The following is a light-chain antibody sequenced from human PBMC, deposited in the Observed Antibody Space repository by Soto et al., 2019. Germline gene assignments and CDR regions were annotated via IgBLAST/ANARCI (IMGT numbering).Light chain of an antibody. CDR1: QNVYSN. V-gene: IGKV3-15*01. CDR3: QQHGNWPLT. Sequence: EIVMTQSPATLSVSPGEGATLSCRASQNVYSNLAWYQQKPGQAPRLLIYGASTRATSTPARFSGSGSGTEFTLTISSLQSEDFAVYYCQQHGNWPLTFGGGTKVEIK. J-gene: IGKJ4*01. CDR2: GAS.